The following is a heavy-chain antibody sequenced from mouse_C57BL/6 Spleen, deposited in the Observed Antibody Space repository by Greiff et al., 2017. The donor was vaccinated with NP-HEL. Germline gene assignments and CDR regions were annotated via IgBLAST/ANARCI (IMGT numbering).Heavy chain of an antibody. CDR2: IYPGDGDT. CDR1: GYAFSSYW. J-gene: IGHJ4*01. V-gene: IGHV1-80*01. CDR3: ALTTVVARAMDY. Sequence: QVQLQQSGAELVKPGASVKISCTASGYAFSSYWMNWVKQRPGQGLEWIGQIYPGDGDTNYNGKFKGKATLTADKPSSTAYMQLSSLTSEDSAVYFCALTTVVARAMDYWGQGTSVTVSS. D-gene: IGHD1-1*01.